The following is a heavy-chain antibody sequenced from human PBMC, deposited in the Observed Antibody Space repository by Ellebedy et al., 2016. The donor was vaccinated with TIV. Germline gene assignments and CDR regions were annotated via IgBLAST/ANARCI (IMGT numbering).Heavy chain of an antibody. CDR3: ARALADCSSTSCLHYYYGMDV. D-gene: IGHD2-2*01. CDR2: IIPIFGTA. V-gene: IGHV1-69*13. Sequence: SVKVSCXASGGTFSSYAISWVRQAPGQGLEWMGGIIPIFGTANYAQKFQGRVTITADESTSTAYMELSSLRSEDTAVYYCARALADCSSTSCLHYYYGMDVWGQGTTVTVSS. J-gene: IGHJ6*02. CDR1: GGTFSSYA.